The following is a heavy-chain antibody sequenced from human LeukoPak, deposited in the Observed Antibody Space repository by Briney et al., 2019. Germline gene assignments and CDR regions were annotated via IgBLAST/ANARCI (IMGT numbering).Heavy chain of an antibody. CDR1: GFTFSSYG. D-gene: IGHD1-26*01. V-gene: IGHV3-33*01. Sequence: PGGSLRLSCAASGFTFSSYGMHWVRQAPGKGLERVAVIWYDGSNKYYADSVKGRFTISRDNSKNTLYLQMNSLRAEDTAVYYCARDSGPSGAFDIWGQGTMVTVSS. CDR2: IWYDGSNK. CDR3: ARDSGPSGAFDI. J-gene: IGHJ3*02.